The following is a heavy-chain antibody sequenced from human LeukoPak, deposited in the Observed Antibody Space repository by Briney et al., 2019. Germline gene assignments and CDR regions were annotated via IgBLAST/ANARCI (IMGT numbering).Heavy chain of an antibody. D-gene: IGHD1-26*01. CDR2: IYHDGNT. J-gene: IGHJ4*02. CDR1: GGSFSAYY. CDR3: ARDRIVGATTGGYFDY. Sequence: SETLSLTCAVYGGSFSAYYWSWIRQPPGKGLEWIAEIYHDGNTNYNPSLKSRVTISVDTSNNHFSLKLSSVTAEDTAVYYCARDRIVGATTGGYFDYWGQGTLVTVSS. V-gene: IGHV4-34*01.